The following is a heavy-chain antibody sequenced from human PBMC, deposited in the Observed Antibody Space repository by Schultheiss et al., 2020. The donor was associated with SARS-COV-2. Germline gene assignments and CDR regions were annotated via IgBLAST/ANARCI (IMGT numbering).Heavy chain of an antibody. V-gene: IGHV4-39*01. D-gene: IGHD2-2*01. CDR2: IYYSGST. CDR1: GGSISSYY. J-gene: IGHJ5*02. Sequence: SDTLSLTCTVSGGSISSYYWGWIRQPPGKGLEWIGSIYYSGSTYYNPSLKSRVTISVDTSKNQFSLKLSSVTAADTAVYYCARGLPAAGGGVWFDPWGQGTLVTVSS. CDR3: ARGLPAAGGGVWFDP.